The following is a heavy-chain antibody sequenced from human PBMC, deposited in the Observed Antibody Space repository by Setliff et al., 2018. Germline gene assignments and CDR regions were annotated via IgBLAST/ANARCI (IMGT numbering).Heavy chain of an antibody. CDR2: IYTNGAT. V-gene: IGHV4-61*09. D-gene: IGHD2-21*01. J-gene: IGHJ6*02. CDR1: GASLSSGSYY. CDR3: AKEYVVISFVRNSHQHYGMDV. Sequence: SETLSLTCTVSGASLSSGSYYWSWIRQSAGKGLEWIGHIYTNGATSYSPSLKSRVSISADTSKNVLSLRLTSVTAADTAVYYCAKEYVVISFVRNSHQHYGMDVWGPGITVTVSS.